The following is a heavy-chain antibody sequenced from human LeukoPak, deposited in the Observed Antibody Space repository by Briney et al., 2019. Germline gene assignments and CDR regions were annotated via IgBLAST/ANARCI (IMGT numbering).Heavy chain of an antibody. CDR3: AKDREAALPTPYYFDY. Sequence: PGGSLRLSCAASGFTFSSYAMSWVRQAPGKGLEWVSAISGSGGSTYYADSVKGRFTISRDNSKNTLYLQMNSLRAEDTAVYYCAKDREAALPTPYYFDYWGQGTLVTVSS. CDR1: GFTFSSYA. CDR2: ISGSGGST. V-gene: IGHV3-23*01. D-gene: IGHD6-6*01. J-gene: IGHJ4*02.